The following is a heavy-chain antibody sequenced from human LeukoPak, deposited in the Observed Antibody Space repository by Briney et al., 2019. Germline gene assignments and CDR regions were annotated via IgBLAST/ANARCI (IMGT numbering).Heavy chain of an antibody. V-gene: IGHV1-2*06. CDR2: INPNSGGT. CDR3: ARHRARDGTAMGPYYYYYYYMDV. Sequence: ASVKVSCKASGYTFTGYYMHWVRQAPGQGLEWMGRINPNSGGTNYAQKFQGRFTMTRDTSISTAYMELSGLRSDDTTGYYCARHRARDGTAMGPYYYYYYYMDVWGKGTTVTV. J-gene: IGHJ6*03. D-gene: IGHD5-18*01. CDR1: GYTFTGYY.